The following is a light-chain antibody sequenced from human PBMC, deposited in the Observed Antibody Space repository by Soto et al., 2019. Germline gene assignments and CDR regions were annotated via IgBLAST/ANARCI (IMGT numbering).Light chain of an antibody. CDR3: QQRSNWPPIT. Sequence: EIVLTQSPGTLSLSPGERATLSCRASQSVSSNFLAWYQQKPGQAPRLLICDASKRATGIPARFSGSGSGTDFTLTISSLEPEDFAVYYCQQRSNWPPITFGQGTRLEIK. V-gene: IGKV3-11*01. CDR2: DAS. CDR1: QSVSSN. J-gene: IGKJ5*01.